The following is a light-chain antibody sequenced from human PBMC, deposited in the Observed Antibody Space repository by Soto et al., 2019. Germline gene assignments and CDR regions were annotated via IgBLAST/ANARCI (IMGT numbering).Light chain of an antibody. CDR1: QTLLYSSNNKNY. J-gene: IGKJ5*01. Sequence: DIVMTQSPDSLSVPLGERATISCKPSQTLLYSSNNKNYLAWFQQKPGQPPKLLIYWASTRNSGVPDGFSGSGSGTDFTLSISGLQVEDAAIYYCQQYYHVPVTFGQGTRMEI. CDR2: WAS. CDR3: QQYYHVPVT. V-gene: IGKV4-1*01.